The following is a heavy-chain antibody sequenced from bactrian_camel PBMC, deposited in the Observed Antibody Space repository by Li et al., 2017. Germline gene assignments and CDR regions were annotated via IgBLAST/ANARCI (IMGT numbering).Heavy chain of an antibody. Sequence: VQLVESGGGLVQPGESLRLSCVASGITFSRHDMSWVRQAPGKEVEWVAGITSLPSLFRAASYADSVKGRFTISQDNAKNTVYLQMNNLKTEDTGVYSCAVDYSVYHRTCGVGYCYGIRPGDPGHRL. V-gene: IGHV3S40*01. D-gene: IGHD3*01. CDR1: GITFSRHD. J-gene: IGHJ4*01. CDR2: ITSLPSLFRAA.